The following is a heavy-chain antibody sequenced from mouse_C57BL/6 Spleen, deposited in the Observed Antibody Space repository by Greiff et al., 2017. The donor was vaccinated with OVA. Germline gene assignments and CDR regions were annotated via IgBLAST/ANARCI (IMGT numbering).Heavy chain of an antibody. D-gene: IGHD1-1*01. Sequence: VQLQPSGAELVKPGASVKMSCKASGYTFTSYWITWVKQRPGQGLEWIGDIYPGSGSTNYNEKFKSKATLTVDTSSSTAYMQLSSLTSEDSAVYYCARYYGSSYAMDYWGQGTSVTVAS. J-gene: IGHJ4*01. CDR1: GYTFTSYW. V-gene: IGHV1-55*01. CDR3: ARYYGSSYAMDY. CDR2: IYPGSGST.